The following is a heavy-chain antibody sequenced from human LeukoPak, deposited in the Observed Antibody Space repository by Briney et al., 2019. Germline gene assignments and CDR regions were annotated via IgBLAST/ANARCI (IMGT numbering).Heavy chain of an antibody. CDR3: ARAVYCSVGGCFWYSHL. Sequence: PGGSLRLSCAASGISFSNYSMNWVRQAPGKGLEWVSVISGSGRCIYYGDSVKGRFTISRDNAKKSLYLQMNSLRAEDTAVYYCARAVYCSVGGCFWYSHLWGRGPLVTVSS. D-gene: IGHD2-15*01. J-gene: IGHJ2*01. CDR1: GISFSNYS. V-gene: IGHV3-21*04. CDR2: ISGSGRCI.